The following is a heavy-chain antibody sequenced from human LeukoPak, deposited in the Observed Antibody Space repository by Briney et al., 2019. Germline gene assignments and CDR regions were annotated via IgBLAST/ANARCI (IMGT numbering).Heavy chain of an antibody. D-gene: IGHD2-2*01. Sequence: SVKVSCKASGRTFSSYAISWVRQAPGQGLEWMGGIIPIFGTANYAQKFQGRVTITADESTSTAYMELSSLRSEDTAVYYCASLLGYCSSTSCSEHYWGQGTLVTVSS. J-gene: IGHJ4*02. CDR3: ASLLGYCSSTSCSEHY. CDR2: IIPIFGTA. V-gene: IGHV1-69*13. CDR1: GRTFSSYA.